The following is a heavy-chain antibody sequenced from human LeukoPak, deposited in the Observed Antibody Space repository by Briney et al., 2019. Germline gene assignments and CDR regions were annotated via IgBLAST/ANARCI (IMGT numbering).Heavy chain of an antibody. J-gene: IGHJ4*02. Sequence: PSETLSLTCTVSGGSISSSYYYWGWVRQPPGQGLEWIGSIYYSGSTYYNPSLKSQVTISVDTSKNQFSLKLSSVTAADTAVYYCAREGRGSGSYFEPVDYWGQGTLVTVSS. CDR1: GGSISSSYYY. CDR3: AREGRGSGSYFEPVDY. V-gene: IGHV4-39*07. CDR2: IYYSGST. D-gene: IGHD3-10*01.